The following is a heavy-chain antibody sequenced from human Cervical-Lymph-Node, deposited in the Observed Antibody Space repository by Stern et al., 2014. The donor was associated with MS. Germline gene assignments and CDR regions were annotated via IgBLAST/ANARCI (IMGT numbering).Heavy chain of an antibody. CDR2: ISAYYGKT. CDR1: GYTFTSYG. Sequence: QMQLVQSGAEVKKPGASVKVSCKASGYTFTSYGISWVRQAPGQGLEWMGWISAYYGKTDYAQKLQGRVTMTTDTSTSTAYMELSSLESDDTAVYYWARDQYEWATVHYYSGMDVWGQGTTVTVSS. CDR3: ARDQYEWATVHYYSGMDV. J-gene: IGHJ6*02. D-gene: IGHD4-17*01. V-gene: IGHV1-18*01.